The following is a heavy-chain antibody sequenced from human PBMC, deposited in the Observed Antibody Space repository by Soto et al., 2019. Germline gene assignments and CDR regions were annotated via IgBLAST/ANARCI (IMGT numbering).Heavy chain of an antibody. CDR1: GASISGSDHY. D-gene: IGHD1-26*01. CDR2: LSYTGNSYNP. CDR3: ARSGRSLLDY. Sequence: QVQLQDSGPGLVKASQTLSLTCTVSGASISGSDHYWRWIRQPPGKGLEWIGHLSYTGNSYNPYYNPSLQSRPTMSLATSKNQFSLNMTSVTAADTAVYFCARSGRSLLDYWGQGALVSVSS. J-gene: IGHJ4*02. V-gene: IGHV4-30-4*01.